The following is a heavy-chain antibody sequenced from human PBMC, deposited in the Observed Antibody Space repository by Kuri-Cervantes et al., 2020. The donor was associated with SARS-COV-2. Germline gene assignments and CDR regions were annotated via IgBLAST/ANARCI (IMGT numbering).Heavy chain of an antibody. CDR3: ARDGDY. V-gene: IGHV3-33*08. CDR2: IWYDGSNK. CDR1: GFTFNNYA. J-gene: IGHJ4*02. Sequence: GESLKISCAASGFTFNNYAIHWVRQAPGKGLEWVAVIWYDGSNKYYADSVKGRFTISRDDSKNTLYSQMDSLRDDDTAVYYFARDGDYWGQGTRVTVSS.